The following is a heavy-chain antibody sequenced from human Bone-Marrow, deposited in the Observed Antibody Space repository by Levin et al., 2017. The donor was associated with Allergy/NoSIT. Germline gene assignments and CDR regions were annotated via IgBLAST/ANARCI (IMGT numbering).Heavy chain of an antibody. Sequence: GESLRLSCAASGFTFAGLPMPWFRRAPGKGLGGASSIKGSGSDTYYADSVKGRFTISRDNSKNTLYLQMNSLRAEDTAIYDCAKVVEQQLVRAAFDIWGQGTMVTVSS. J-gene: IGHJ3*02. CDR1: GFTFAGLP. D-gene: IGHD6-13*01. CDR2: IKGSGSDT. CDR3: AKVVEQQLVRAAFDI. V-gene: IGHV3-23*01.